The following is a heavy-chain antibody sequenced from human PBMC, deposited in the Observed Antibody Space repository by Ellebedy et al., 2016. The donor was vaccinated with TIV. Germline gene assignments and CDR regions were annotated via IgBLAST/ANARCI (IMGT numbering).Heavy chain of an antibody. V-gene: IGHV3-7*01. CDR2: INEDGTKK. J-gene: IGHJ2*01. D-gene: IGHD4-17*01. Sequence: GESLKISCTASGFTLTNYWMSWVRQAPGKGLEWVANINEDGTKKHYVDSVKGRFTISRDNAGNSLFLQMNSLGAEDTAMYYCARAIYGASYLWGRGTLVTVSS. CDR1: GFTLTNYW. CDR3: ARAIYGASYL.